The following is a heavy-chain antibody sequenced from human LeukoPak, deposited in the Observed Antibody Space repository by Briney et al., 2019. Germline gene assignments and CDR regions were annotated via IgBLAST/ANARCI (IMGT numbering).Heavy chain of an antibody. CDR3: AKDHDDSRGYRPYYYYGMDV. V-gene: IGHV3-23*01. J-gene: IGHJ6*02. D-gene: IGHD3-22*01. CDR2: ISGSGGST. CDR1: VFTFSSYA. Sequence: GGSLRLSCAASVFTFSSYAMSWVRQAPGKGLEWVSAISGSGGSTYYADSVKGRFTISRDNSKNTLYLQMNSLRAEDTAVYYCAKDHDDSRGYRPYYYYGMDVWGQGTTVTVSS.